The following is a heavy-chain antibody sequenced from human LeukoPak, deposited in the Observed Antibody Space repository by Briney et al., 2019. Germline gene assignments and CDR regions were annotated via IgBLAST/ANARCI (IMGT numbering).Heavy chain of an antibody. CDR3: ARVATMVRGVIFWFDP. V-gene: IGHV1-8*02. CDR1: GGTFSSYA. Sequence: ASVKVSCKASGGTFSSYAISWVRQATGQGLEWMGWMNPKSGNTGYAQKFQGRVTMTRSTSMSTAYMELSSLRSDDTAVYYCARVATMVRGVIFWFDPWGQGTLVTVSS. D-gene: IGHD3-10*01. CDR2: MNPKSGNT. J-gene: IGHJ5*02.